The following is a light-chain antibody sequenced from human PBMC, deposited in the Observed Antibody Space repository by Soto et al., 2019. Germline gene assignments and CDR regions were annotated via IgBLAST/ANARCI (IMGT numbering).Light chain of an antibody. V-gene: IGKV3-11*01. CDR2: GAS. Sequence: IVLTQSPATLSLSPGERATLSCRARQTVSTYLSWYQHKPGQAPSLLIYGASNRATGIPARFSGSGSGTEFTLTISSLEPEDYAVYYCQQRYNWLTFGGGTKVDIK. CDR1: QTVSTY. J-gene: IGKJ4*01. CDR3: QQRYNWLT.